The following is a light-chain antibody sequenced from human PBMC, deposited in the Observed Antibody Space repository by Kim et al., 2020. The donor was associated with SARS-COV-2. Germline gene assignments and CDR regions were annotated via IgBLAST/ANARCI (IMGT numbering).Light chain of an antibody. CDR1: SSDVGGYNY. J-gene: IGLJ2*01. Sequence: GQSVTISCTGTSSDVGGYNYVSWYQQHPGKAPKLMIYDVSKRPSGVPDRFSGSKSGNTASLTISGLQAEDEADYYCCSYAGSYHVVFGGGTKLTVL. CDR2: DVS. CDR3: CSYAGSYHVV. V-gene: IGLV2-11*01.